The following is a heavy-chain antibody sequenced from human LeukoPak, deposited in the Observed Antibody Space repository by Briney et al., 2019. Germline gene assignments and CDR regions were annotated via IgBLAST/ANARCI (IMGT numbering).Heavy chain of an antibody. CDR2: SKNKSKRYST. CDR3: VAYLSGHSY. D-gene: IGHD4-23*01. V-gene: IGHV3-72*01. CDR1: GFTFSDHY. Sequence: GGSLRLSCAASGFTFSDHYMNWVRQAPGKGLEWVGRSKNKSKRYSTEYAASVQGRFTISRDDSKDSLFLQMNHLKPDDTAAYYCVAYLSGHSYWGQGGPVSVSS. J-gene: IGHJ4*02.